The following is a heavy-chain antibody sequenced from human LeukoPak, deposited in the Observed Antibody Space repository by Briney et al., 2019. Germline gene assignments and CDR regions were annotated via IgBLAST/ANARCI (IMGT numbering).Heavy chain of an antibody. Sequence: SETLSLTCTVSGGSINSDCCYWGLIRQPPGKGLEWIASIYYSGSTYYNPSLKSRVTISVDTSKNQFSLKLSSVTAADTAVYYCASGAKWLLSAYYFDYWGQGTLVTVSS. J-gene: IGHJ4*02. V-gene: IGHV4-39*07. D-gene: IGHD3-3*01. CDR2: IYYSGST. CDR3: ASGAKWLLSAYYFDY. CDR1: GGSINSDCCY.